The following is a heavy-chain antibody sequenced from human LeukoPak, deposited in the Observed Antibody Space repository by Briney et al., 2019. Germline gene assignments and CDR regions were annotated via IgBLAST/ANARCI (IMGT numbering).Heavy chain of an antibody. CDR2: INPSGGST. Sequence: ASVRVSRKASGYTFTSYYMHWVRQAPGQELEWMGIINPSGGSTSYAQKFQGRVTMTRDTSTSTVYMELNSLRSEDTAVYYCARDFVVVVAATTYYYYGMDVWGQGTTVTVSS. CDR3: ARDFVVVVAATTYYYYGMDV. J-gene: IGHJ6*02. CDR1: GYTFTSYY. V-gene: IGHV1-46*01. D-gene: IGHD2-15*01.